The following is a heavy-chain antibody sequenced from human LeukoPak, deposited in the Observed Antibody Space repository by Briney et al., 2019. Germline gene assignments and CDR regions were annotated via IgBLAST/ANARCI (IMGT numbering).Heavy chain of an antibody. CDR3: ASRIAAAGTADYYGMVV. D-gene: IGHD6-13*01. J-gene: IGHJ6*02. V-gene: IGHV1-18*01. Sequence: ASVKVSCKASGYTFTSYGIRWVRQAPGQGLEWMGWISAYNGNTNYAQKLQGRVTMTTDTSTSTAYMELRSLRSDDTAVYYCASRIAAAGTADYYGMVVWGQGTTVTVSS. CDR1: GYTFTSYG. CDR2: ISAYNGNT.